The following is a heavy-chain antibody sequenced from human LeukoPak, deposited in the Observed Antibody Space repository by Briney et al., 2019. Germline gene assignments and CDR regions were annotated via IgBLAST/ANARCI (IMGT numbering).Heavy chain of an antibody. CDR2: ISYEGSNK. D-gene: IGHD3-10*01. CDR3: AKDVRALNNYGSGSSGFY. V-gene: IGHV3-30*18. J-gene: IGHJ4*02. Sequence: GRSLRLSCPASGFTFSSYGMHWVSQAQGKGMEWVAVISYEGSNKYYADPVKGRFTISRDNSKNTLYLQMNSPRVEDTAVYYCAKDVRALNNYGSGSSGFYWGQGTRVTVSS. CDR1: GFTFSSYG.